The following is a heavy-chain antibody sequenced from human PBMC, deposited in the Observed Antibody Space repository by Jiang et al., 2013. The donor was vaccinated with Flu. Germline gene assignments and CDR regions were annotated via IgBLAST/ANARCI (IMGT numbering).Heavy chain of an antibody. V-gene: IGHV3-23*01. CDR3: AKGRWFGEQEVDY. Sequence: EWVSAISGSGGNTYYADSVKGRFTISRDNSKNTLYLQMNSLRAEDTAVYYCAKGRWFGEQEVDYWGQGTLVTVSS. D-gene: IGHD3-10*01. CDR2: ISGSGGNT. J-gene: IGHJ4*02.